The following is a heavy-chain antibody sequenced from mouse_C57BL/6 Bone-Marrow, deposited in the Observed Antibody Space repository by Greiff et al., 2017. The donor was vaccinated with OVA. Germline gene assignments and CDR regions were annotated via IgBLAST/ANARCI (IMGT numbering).Heavy chain of an antibody. CDR3: TGRRYYFDY. J-gene: IGHJ2*01. D-gene: IGHD4-1*01. CDR2: IDPETGGT. V-gene: IGHV1-15*01. CDR1: GYTFTVYE. Sequence: VKLMESGAELVRPGASVTLSCKASGYTFTVYEMHWVKQTPVHGLEWIGAIDPETGGTAYNQKFKGKAILTADKSSSTAYMELRSLTSEDSAVYYCTGRRYYFDYWGQGTTLTVSS.